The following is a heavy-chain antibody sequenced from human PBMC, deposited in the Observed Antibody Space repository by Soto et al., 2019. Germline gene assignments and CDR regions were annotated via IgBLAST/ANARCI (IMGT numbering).Heavy chain of an antibody. CDR2: VNPNSGGT. CDR3: ARETRMTAFDI. V-gene: IGHV1-2*04. CDR1: GYTFTDYF. Sequence: GASVKVSCKASGYTFTDYFLHWVRQAPGQGLEWMGWVNPNSGGTSYAQKFKDWVTMTRDTSINTAYMELRRLRSDDTALYFCARETRMTAFDIWGQGTMVTGSS. J-gene: IGHJ3*02. D-gene: IGHD2-15*01.